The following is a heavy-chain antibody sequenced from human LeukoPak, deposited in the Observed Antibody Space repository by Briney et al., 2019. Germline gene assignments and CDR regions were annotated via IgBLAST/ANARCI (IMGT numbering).Heavy chain of an antibody. CDR3: AREGVGATYFDY. J-gene: IGHJ4*02. D-gene: IGHD1-26*01. V-gene: IGHV1-69*06. Sequence: EASVKFSCKASGGTLSSYAISWVRQAPGQGLAWMGRIIPIFGTANYAQKFQGRVTITADKSTSTAYMELSSLRSEDTAVYYCAREGVGATYFDYWGQGTLVTVSS. CDR2: IIPIFGTA. CDR1: GGTLSSYA.